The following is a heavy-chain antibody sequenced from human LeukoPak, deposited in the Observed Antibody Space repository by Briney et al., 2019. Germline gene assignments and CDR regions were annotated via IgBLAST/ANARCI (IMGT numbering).Heavy chain of an antibody. D-gene: IGHD6-13*01. CDR3: AKKASSSWTRYHWFDP. CDR1: GFTLISYG. V-gene: IGHV3-30*18. J-gene: IGHJ5*02. CDR2: ISYDGSNK. Sequence: PWGSLRHSRAAPGFTLISYGMQRVRQAPGKGLEREAVISYDGSNKSYTDSVKGRFTIYRDNYKNTLYLQMNSLRAEDTAVYYCAKKASSSWTRYHWFDPWGQGTLVTVSS.